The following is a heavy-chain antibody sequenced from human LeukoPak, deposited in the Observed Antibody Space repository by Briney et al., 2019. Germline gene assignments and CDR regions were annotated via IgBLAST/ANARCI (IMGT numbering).Heavy chain of an antibody. J-gene: IGHJ4*02. Sequence: SLRLSCAASGFTFDDYAMHWVRQAPGKGLEWVSGISWNSGSIGYADSVKGRFTISRDNAKNSLYLQMNSLRAEDTALYYCAKRLDLDYWGQGTLVTVSS. CDR2: ISWNSGSI. CDR1: GFTFDDYA. CDR3: AKRLDLDY. D-gene: IGHD6-19*01. V-gene: IGHV3-9*01.